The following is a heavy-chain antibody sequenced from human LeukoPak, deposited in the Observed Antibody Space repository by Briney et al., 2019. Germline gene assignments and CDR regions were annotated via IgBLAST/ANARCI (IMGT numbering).Heavy chain of an antibody. V-gene: IGHV3-30*18. CDR3: AKRSGTLADSFDY. CDR1: GFTFSSYG. J-gene: IGHJ4*02. Sequence: GGSLRLSCAASGFTFSSYGMHWVRQAPGKGLEWVAVISYDGSNKYYADSVKGRFTISRDNSKNTLYLQMNSLRAEDTAVYYCAKRSGTLADSFDYWGQGTLVTVSS. CDR2: ISYDGSNK. D-gene: IGHD3-3*01.